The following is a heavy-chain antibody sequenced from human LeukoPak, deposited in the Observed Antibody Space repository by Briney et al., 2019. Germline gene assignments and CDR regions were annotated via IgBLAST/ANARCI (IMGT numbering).Heavy chain of an antibody. Sequence: SVKVSCKPSLGTFSSYAISWVRQAPGQGLEWMGGIIPIFGTANYAQKFQGRVTITADESTSTAYMELSSLRSEDTAVYYCARGTSLLSIVVVPVAPFDAFDIWGQGTMVTVSS. CDR1: LGTFSSYA. J-gene: IGHJ3*02. V-gene: IGHV1-69*13. D-gene: IGHD2-2*01. CDR2: IIPIFGTA. CDR3: ARGTSLLSIVVVPVAPFDAFDI.